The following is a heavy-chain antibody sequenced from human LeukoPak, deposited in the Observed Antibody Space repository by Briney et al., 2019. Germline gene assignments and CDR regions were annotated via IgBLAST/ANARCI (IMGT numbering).Heavy chain of an antibody. V-gene: IGHV3-9*01. D-gene: IGHD3-10*01. CDR3: AKDSHPWVRDPYFDY. Sequence: GRSLRLSCAASGFTFDDYAMHLVRQAPGKGLEWVSGISWNSGSIGYADSVKGRFTIPRDNAKNSLYLQMNSLRAEDTALYYCAKDSHPWVRDPYFDYWGQGTLVTVSS. CDR1: GFTFDDYA. CDR2: ISWNSGSI. J-gene: IGHJ4*02.